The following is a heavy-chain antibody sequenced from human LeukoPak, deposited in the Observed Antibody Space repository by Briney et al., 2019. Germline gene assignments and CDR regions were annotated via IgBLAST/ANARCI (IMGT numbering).Heavy chain of an antibody. Sequence: ASVKVSCKVSGYTLTELSMHWVRQAAGKGLEWMGGFDPEDGETIYAQKFQGRVTMTEDTSTDTAYMELRSLRSDDTAVYYCARRGFLEWLLYDWGQGTLVTVSS. CDR1: GYTLTELS. D-gene: IGHD3-3*01. CDR2: FDPEDGET. J-gene: IGHJ4*02. V-gene: IGHV1-24*01. CDR3: ARRGFLEWLLYD.